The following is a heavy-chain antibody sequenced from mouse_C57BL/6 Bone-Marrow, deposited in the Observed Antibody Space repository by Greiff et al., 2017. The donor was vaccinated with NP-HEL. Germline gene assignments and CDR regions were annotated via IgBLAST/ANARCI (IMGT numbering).Heavy chain of an antibody. CDR1: GFTFSNYW. D-gene: IGHD1-1*01. Sequence: EVKLQEPGGGLVQPGGSMKLSCVASGFTFSNYWMNWVRQSPEKGLEWVAQIRMKSDNYATNYAESVKGRFTISRDDSKSIVYLQMNNLRAEDTGIYYCSNYYYVSRNYWGQGTTLTVSS. V-gene: IGHV6-3*01. J-gene: IGHJ2*01. CDR2: IRMKSDNYAT. CDR3: SNYYYVSRNY.